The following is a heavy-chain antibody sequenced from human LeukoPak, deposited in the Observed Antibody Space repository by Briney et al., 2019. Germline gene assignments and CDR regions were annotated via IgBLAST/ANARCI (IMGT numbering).Heavy chain of an antibody. J-gene: IGHJ6*02. CDR2: INPNSGGT. D-gene: IGHD6-6*01. V-gene: IGHV1-2*02. CDR3: ARDGRVAARPDYYYGMDV. Sequence: ASVKVSCKASGYTFTGYYMHWVRRAPGQGLEWMGWINPNSGGTNYAQKFQGRVTMTRDTSISTAYMELSRLRSDDTAVYYCARDGRVAARPDYYYGMDVWGQGTTVTVSS. CDR1: GYTFTGYY.